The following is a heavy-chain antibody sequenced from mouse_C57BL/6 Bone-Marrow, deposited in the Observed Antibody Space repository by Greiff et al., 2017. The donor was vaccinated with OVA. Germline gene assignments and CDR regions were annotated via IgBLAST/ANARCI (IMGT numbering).Heavy chain of an antibody. CDR2: ISNGGGST. D-gene: IGHD1-1*01. CDR3: ARGLLRGSYAMDY. CDR1: GFTFSDYY. J-gene: IGHJ4*01. V-gene: IGHV5-12*01. Sequence: DVMLVESGGGLVQPGGSLKLSCAASGFTFSDYYMYWVRQTPEKRLEWVAYISNGGGSTYYPDTVKGRFTISRDNAKNTLYLQMSRLKSEDTAMYYCARGLLRGSYAMDYWGQGTSVTVSS.